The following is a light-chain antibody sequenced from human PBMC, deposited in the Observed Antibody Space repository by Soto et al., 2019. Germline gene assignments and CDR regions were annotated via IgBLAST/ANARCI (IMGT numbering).Light chain of an antibody. CDR2: SNN. Sequence: QSVLTQPPSASGTPGQRVTISCSGSSSNIGRNTVNWYQQLPGTAPKLLIYSNNQRPSGVPDRFSGSNSGTSASLAISGLQYADEADYYCAAWDDSLNGPVFGTGTKLTVL. J-gene: IGLJ1*01. CDR3: AAWDDSLNGPV. CDR1: SSNIGRNT. V-gene: IGLV1-44*01.